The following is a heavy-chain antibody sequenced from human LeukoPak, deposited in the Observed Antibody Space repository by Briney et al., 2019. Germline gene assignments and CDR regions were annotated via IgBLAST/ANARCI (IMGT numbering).Heavy chain of an antibody. D-gene: IGHD5-24*01. J-gene: IGHJ6*03. CDR3: ARHGSAGHYYYMDV. V-gene: IGHV4-34*01. CDR2: INHSGST. Sequence: SETLSLTCAVYGGSFSGYYWSWIRQPPGKGLEWIGEINHSGSTFYNPSLKSRVTISVDTSKNQFTLKLSSVTAADTAVYYCARHGSAGHYYYMDVWGKGTTVTVSS. CDR1: GGSFSGYY.